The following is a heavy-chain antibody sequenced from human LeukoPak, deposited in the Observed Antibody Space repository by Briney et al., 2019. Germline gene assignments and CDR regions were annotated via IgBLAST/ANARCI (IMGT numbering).Heavy chain of an antibody. V-gene: IGHV5-51*01. CDR2: IYPGDSDT. CDR3: ARYPSAADTAMVKAVGFDY. Sequence: GESLKISCKGSGYSFTSYWIGWVRQMPGKGLEWMGIIYPGDSDTQYSPSFQGQVTISADKSISTAYLQWSSLKASDTAMYYCARYPSAADTAMVKAVGFDYWGQGTLVTVSS. J-gene: IGHJ4*02. D-gene: IGHD5-18*01. CDR1: GYSFTSYW.